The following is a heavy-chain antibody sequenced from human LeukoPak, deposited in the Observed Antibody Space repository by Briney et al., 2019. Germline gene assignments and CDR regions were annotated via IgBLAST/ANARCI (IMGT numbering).Heavy chain of an antibody. CDR1: GFTFSSYA. J-gene: IGHJ5*02. Sequence: GRSLRLSCAASGFTFSSYAMHWVRQAPGKGLEWVAVISYDGSNKYYADSVKGRFTISRDNSKNTLYLQMNSLRAEDTAVYYCARAVGLTDWFDPWGQGTLVTVSS. CDR3: ARAVGLTDWFDP. CDR2: ISYDGSNK. V-gene: IGHV3-30*04. D-gene: IGHD1-26*01.